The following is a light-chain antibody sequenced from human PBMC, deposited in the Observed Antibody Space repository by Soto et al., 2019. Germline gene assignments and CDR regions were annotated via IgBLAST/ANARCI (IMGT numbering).Light chain of an antibody. J-gene: IGLJ1*01. CDR3: SSYTTDSTYV. V-gene: IGLV2-14*01. CDR2: DVS. Sequence: QSALTQPASVSGSPGQSITISCTGTSSDVSGYNYVSWYQEHPGKAPKLMIYDVSNRPSGVSNRFSGSKSGNTASLTISWLQAEDEADYYCSSYTTDSTYVFGTGTKVTVL. CDR1: SSDVSGYNY.